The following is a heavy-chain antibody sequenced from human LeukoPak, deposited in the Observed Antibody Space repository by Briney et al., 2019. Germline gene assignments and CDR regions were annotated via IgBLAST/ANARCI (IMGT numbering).Heavy chain of an antibody. D-gene: IGHD3-9*01. Sequence: GGSLRLSCAASGFTFSSYSMNWVRQAPGKGLEWVAFIRYDGSNKYYADSVKGRFTISRDNSKNTLYLQMNSLRAEDTAVYYCAKGAGYYNKASDAFDIWGQGTMVTVSS. CDR3: AKGAGYYNKASDAFDI. CDR1: GFTFSSYS. V-gene: IGHV3-30*02. J-gene: IGHJ3*02. CDR2: IRYDGSNK.